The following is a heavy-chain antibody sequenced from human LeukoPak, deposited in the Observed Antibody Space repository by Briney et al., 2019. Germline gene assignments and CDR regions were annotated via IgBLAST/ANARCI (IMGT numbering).Heavy chain of an antibody. CDR1: GFTFSDYY. CDR3: AEPEVVGGTYYYYYDMGV. CDR2: ISSSGSTI. Sequence: GGSLRLSCAASGFTFSDYYMSWIRQAPGKGLEWVSYISSSGSTISYADSVKGRFTISRANAKNSLYLQMNSLTPEDAAVYYWAEPEVVGGTYYYYYDMGVWGKGTTVTVSS. D-gene: IGHD2-15*01. J-gene: IGHJ6*03. V-gene: IGHV3-11*01.